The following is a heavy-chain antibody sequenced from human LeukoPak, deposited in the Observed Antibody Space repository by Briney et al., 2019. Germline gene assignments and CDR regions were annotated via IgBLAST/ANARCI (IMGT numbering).Heavy chain of an antibody. J-gene: IGHJ4*02. Sequence: PGGSLRLSCAASGFTFSSYGMHWVRQAPGKGLEWVAAISYDGSNKYYTDSVKGRFTISRDNSKNTLYLQMNSLRAEDTAVYYCAKCYARYSYGYLFDYWGQGTLVTVSS. CDR1: GFTFSSYG. V-gene: IGHV3-30*18. CDR2: ISYDGSNK. CDR3: AKCYARYSYGYLFDY. D-gene: IGHD5-18*01.